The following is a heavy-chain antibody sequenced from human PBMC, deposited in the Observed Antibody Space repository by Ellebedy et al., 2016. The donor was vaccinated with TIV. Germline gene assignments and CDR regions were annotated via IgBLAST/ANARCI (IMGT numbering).Heavy chain of an antibody. CDR2: ITHGGSST. V-gene: IGHV3-23*01. J-gene: IGHJ4*02. CDR3: VKSLAPTRSYVDS. Sequence: PGGSLRLSCTASGLIFSTSAMNWVRQAPGKGLEWVPYITHGGSSTSYADSVKGRFTISRDNSKNTLYLQMTSLRAEDTAVYFCVKSLAPTRSYVDSWGQGTLVTVSS. CDR1: GLIFSTSA.